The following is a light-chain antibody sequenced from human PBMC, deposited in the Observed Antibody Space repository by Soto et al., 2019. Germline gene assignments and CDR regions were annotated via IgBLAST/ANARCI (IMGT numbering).Light chain of an antibody. CDR3: CSYTGNTTPE. Sequence: QSALTQPASVSGSPGQSITISCTGTSNDVGGYAYVSWYQQYPGKAPKLVISEVSNRPSGVSHRFSGSRSGNTASLTISGLQAEDEADYHCCSYTGNTTPEFGGGTKLTVL. J-gene: IGLJ3*02. CDR1: SNDVGGYAY. CDR2: EVS. V-gene: IGLV2-14*01.